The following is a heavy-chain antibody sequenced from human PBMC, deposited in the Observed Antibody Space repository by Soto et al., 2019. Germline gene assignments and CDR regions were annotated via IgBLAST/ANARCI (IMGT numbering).Heavy chain of an antibody. CDR2: ISYDGSNK. V-gene: IGHV3-30-3*01. D-gene: IGHD1-26*01. J-gene: IGHJ4*02. CDR3: ARDKMVGATTYYFDY. Sequence: ESGGGVVQPGRSLRLSCAASGFTFSSYAMHWVRQAPGKGLEWVAVISYDGSNKYYADSVKGRFTISRDNSKNTLYLQMNSLRAEDTAVYYCARDKMVGATTYYFDYWGQGTLVTVSS. CDR1: GFTFSSYA.